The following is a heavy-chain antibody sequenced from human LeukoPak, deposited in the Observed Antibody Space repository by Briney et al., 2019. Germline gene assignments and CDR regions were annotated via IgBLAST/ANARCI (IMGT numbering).Heavy chain of an antibody. Sequence: GGSLRLSCAASGFTFSSYWMSWVRQAPGKGLEWVANIKQDGSEKYYVDSVKGRFTISRDNAKNSLYLQMNSLRAEDTAVYYCAREAEKYYYGSGNPIDYWGQGTLVTVSS. CDR3: AREAEKYYYGSGNPIDY. D-gene: IGHD3-10*01. CDR1: GFTFSSYW. CDR2: IKQDGSEK. J-gene: IGHJ4*02. V-gene: IGHV3-7*01.